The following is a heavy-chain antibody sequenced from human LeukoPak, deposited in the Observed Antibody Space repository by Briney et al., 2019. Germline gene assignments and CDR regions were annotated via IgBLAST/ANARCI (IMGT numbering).Heavy chain of an antibody. Sequence: ASVKVSCKASGGTFSSYTISWVRQAPGQGLEWMGRIIPILGIANYAQKFQGRVTTTADKSTSTAYMELSSLRSEDTAVYYCAREVRLLYGDFDYWGQGTLVTVSS. CDR1: GGTFSSYT. CDR3: AREVRLLYGDFDY. V-gene: IGHV1-69*04. D-gene: IGHD2-2*02. J-gene: IGHJ4*02. CDR2: IIPILGIA.